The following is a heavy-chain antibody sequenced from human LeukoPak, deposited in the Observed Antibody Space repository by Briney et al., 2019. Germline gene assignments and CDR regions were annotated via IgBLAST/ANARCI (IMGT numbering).Heavy chain of an antibody. J-gene: IGHJ3*02. CDR1: GGSISSYY. CDR2: IYYSGST. CDR3: ARAGMIHAFDI. V-gene: IGHV4-59*01. Sequence: SETLSLTCPVSGGSISSYYWSWIRQPPGKGLEWIGYIYYSGSTNYNPSLKSRVTISVDTSKNQFSLKLSSVTAADTAVYYCARAGMIHAFDIWGQGTMVTVSS. D-gene: IGHD3-22*01.